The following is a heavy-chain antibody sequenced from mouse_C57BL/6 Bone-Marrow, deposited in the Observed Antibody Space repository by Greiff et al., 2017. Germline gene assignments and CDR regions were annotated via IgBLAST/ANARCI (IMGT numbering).Heavy chain of an antibody. CDR2: IDPETGGT. CDR3: AREAVVAKGYFDY. CDR1: GYTFTDYE. J-gene: IGHJ2*01. V-gene: IGHV1-15*01. Sequence: VQLQQSGAELVRPGASVTLSCKASGYTFTDYEMHWVKQTPVHGLEWIGAIDPETGGTAYNQKFKGKAILTADKSSSTAYMELRSLTSEDSAVYDSAREAVVAKGYFDYWGQGTTLTVSS. D-gene: IGHD1-1*01.